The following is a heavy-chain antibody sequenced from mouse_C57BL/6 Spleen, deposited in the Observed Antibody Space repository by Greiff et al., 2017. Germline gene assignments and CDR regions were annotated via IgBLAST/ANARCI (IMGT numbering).Heavy chain of an antibody. D-gene: IGHD3-3*01. V-gene: IGHV1-69*01. J-gene: IGHJ1*03. CDR3: ARGTGDWYFDV. Sequence: QVQLQQPGAELVMPGASVKLSCKASGYTFTSYWMHWVKQRPGQGLEWIGEIDPSDSYTNYNQKFKGKSTLTVDKSHSTAYMQLSSLTSEDSAVYYCARGTGDWYFDVWGTGTTVTVSS. CDR2: IDPSDSYT. CDR1: GYTFTSYW.